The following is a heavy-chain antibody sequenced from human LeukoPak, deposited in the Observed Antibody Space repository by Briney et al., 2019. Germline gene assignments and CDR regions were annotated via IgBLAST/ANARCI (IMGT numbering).Heavy chain of an antibody. CDR2: ISSGSTYI. CDR1: GFTFSSYE. Sequence: PGGSLRLSCAASGFTFSSYEMNWVRQAPGKGLEWVSLISSGSTYIYYADSVKGRFTISRDNAKNSLYLQMNSLRAEDTAVYYCARDGYDSSGYPGYWGQGTLVTVSS. V-gene: IGHV3-21*06. CDR3: ARDGYDSSGYPGY. J-gene: IGHJ4*02. D-gene: IGHD3-22*01.